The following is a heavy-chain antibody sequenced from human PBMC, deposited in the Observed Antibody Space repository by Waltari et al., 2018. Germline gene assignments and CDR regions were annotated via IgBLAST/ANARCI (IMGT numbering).Heavy chain of an antibody. J-gene: IGHJ3*02. CDR2: IYYSGST. V-gene: IGHV4-39*07. CDR1: GGSISSSSYY. CDR3: ATRMIELGEGAFDI. Sequence: QLQLQESGPGLVTPSETLSLTCTVSGGSISSSSYYWGWIRQPPGKGLEWIGSIYYSGSTYYNPSLKSRVTISVDTSKNQFSLKLSSVTAADTAVYYCATRMIELGEGAFDIWGQGTMVTVSS. D-gene: IGHD3-22*01.